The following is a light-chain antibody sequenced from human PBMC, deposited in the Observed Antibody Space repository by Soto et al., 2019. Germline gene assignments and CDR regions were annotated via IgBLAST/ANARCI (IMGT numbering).Light chain of an antibody. J-gene: IGLJ1*01. CDR2: DVS. V-gene: IGLV2-14*03. CDR3: SSYRNTSKLRV. CDR1: SSDVGAYTY. Sequence: QSALTQPASVSGSPGQSITISCSGTSSDVGAYTYVSWYQVHPGEPPKLVIYDVSKRPSGVSNRFSGSKSGNTASLTISGLQAEDEGDYYCSSYRNTSKLRVFGTGTKVTVL.